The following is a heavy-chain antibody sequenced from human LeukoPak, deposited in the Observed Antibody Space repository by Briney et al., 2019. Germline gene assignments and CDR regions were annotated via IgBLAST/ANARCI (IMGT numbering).Heavy chain of an antibody. CDR3: ARGAGTLTPPDY. CDR2: INPNSGAT. V-gene: IGHV1-2*06. J-gene: IGHJ4*02. D-gene: IGHD6-19*01. CDR1: GYTFTGYY. Sequence: ASVKVSCKASGYTFTGYYIYWVRQAPGQGLEWMGRINPNSGATNYAQKFQGRVTMTRDTSISTAYMELSRLRSDDTAVYYCARGAGTLTPPDYWGQGTLVTVSS.